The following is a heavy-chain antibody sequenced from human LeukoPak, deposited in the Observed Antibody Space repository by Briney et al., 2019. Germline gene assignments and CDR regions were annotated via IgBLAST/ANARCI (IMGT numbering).Heavy chain of an antibody. CDR3: ARGHTMVRGIDYLGIPSYYYGMDV. Sequence: ASVKVSCKASGYTFTSYDINWVRQATGQGLEWMGWMNPNSGNTGNAQKFQGRVTMTRNTSISTAYMELSSLRSEDTAVYYCARGHTMVRGIDYLGIPSYYYGMDVWGQGTTVTVSS. CDR1: GYTFTSYD. V-gene: IGHV1-8*01. D-gene: IGHD3-10*01. CDR2: MNPNSGNT. J-gene: IGHJ6*02.